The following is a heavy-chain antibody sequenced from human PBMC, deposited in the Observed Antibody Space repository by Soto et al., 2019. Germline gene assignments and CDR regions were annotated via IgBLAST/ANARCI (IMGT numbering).Heavy chain of an antibody. Sequence: SETLSLTCTVSGGSISRSSYYWGWIRQPPGKGLEWIGSIYYSGSTNYNPSLKSRVTISVDTSKNQFSLKLSSVTAADTAVYYCARGSDYYDSSGYYYDYWGQGTLVTVSS. V-gene: IGHV4-39*07. J-gene: IGHJ4*02. CDR1: GGSISRSSYY. CDR2: IYYSGST. D-gene: IGHD3-22*01. CDR3: ARGSDYYDSSGYYYDY.